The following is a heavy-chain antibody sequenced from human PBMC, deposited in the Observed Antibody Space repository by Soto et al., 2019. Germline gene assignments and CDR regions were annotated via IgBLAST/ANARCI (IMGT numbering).Heavy chain of an antibody. V-gene: IGHV3-21*01. CDR1: GFTFSSYS. Sequence: EVQLVESGGGLVKPGGSLRLSCAASGFTFSSYSMNWVRQAPGKGLEWVSSISSSSSYIYYADSVKGRFTISRDNAKNSLYLQMNSLRAEDTAVYYCARAVPGLYCSGGSCYCDSWGQGTLVTVSS. CDR2: ISSSSSYI. CDR3: ARAVPGLYCSGGSCYCDS. D-gene: IGHD2-15*01. J-gene: IGHJ4*02.